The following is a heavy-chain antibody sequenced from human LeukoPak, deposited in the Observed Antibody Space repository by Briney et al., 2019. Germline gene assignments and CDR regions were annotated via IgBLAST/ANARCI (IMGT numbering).Heavy chain of an antibody. CDR1: GFTFSSYG. J-gene: IGHJ4*02. V-gene: IGHV3-21*01. CDR3: ARGRYNYGYIYDY. Sequence: GGSLRLSCAASGFTFSSYGMSWVRQAPGKGLEWVSSISSSSIYIYYADSVKGRFTISRDNAKNSLYLQMNSLRAEDTAVYYCARGRYNYGYIYDYWGQGTLVTVSS. D-gene: IGHD5-18*01. CDR2: ISSSSIYI.